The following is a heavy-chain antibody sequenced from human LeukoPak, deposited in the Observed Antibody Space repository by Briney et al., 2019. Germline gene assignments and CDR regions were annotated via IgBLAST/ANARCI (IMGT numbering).Heavy chain of an antibody. V-gene: IGHV4-38-2*01. CDR2: IYNSGST. J-gene: IGHJ5*01. CDR1: GYSISSGYY. Sequence: SETLSLTCDVSGYSISSGYYWAWIRQSPGKGLEWIASIYNSGSTFYNPSLKSRVALSVATSKNQFSLKLMSVTAADTAVYYCARPNTWITEGFDSWGQGILVTVSS. D-gene: IGHD3-16*01. CDR3: ARPNTWITEGFDS.